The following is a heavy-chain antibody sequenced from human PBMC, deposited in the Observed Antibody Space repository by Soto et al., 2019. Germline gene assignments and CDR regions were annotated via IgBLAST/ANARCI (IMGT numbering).Heavy chain of an antibody. CDR1: GGSISSYY. V-gene: IGHV4-4*07. J-gene: IGHJ4*02. Sequence: PSETLSLTCTVSGGSISSYYWSWIRQPAGKGLEWIGRIYTSGSTNYNPSLKSRVTMSVDTSKNQFSLKLTSVTAADTAVYFCARLVYDTRLNYMYFDFWGPGTLVTVSS. D-gene: IGHD3-10*01. CDR2: IYTSGST. CDR3: ARLVYDTRLNYMYFDF.